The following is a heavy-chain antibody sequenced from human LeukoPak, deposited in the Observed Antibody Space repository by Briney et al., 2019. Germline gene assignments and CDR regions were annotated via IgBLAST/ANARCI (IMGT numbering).Heavy chain of an antibody. Sequence: SGPTLVNPTQTLTLTCTFSGFSLSTSGVGVGWIRQPPVKALEWLALIYWNDDKRYSPSLKSRLTITKDTSKNQVVLTMTNMDPVDTATYYCAHTGTMVRGVIVAFDIWGQGTMVTVSS. CDR1: GFSLSTSGVG. V-gene: IGHV2-5*01. J-gene: IGHJ3*02. CDR3: AHTGTMVRGVIVAFDI. CDR2: IYWNDDK. D-gene: IGHD3-10*01.